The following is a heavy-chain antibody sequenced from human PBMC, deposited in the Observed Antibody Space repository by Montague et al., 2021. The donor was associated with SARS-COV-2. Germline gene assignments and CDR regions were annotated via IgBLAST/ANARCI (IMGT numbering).Heavy chain of an antibody. Sequence: SLRLSCAASGFTFDDYAMHWVRQVPGKGLEWVSGISWNSGRIGYVDSVRGRFTISRDNAKNSLYLQMNSLRAEDTALYFCAKGTTTGYFCGMDVWGQGTTVTVSS. J-gene: IGHJ6*02. D-gene: IGHD2/OR15-2a*01. CDR3: AKGTTTGYFCGMDV. CDR1: GFTFDDYA. CDR2: ISWNSGRI. V-gene: IGHV3-9*01.